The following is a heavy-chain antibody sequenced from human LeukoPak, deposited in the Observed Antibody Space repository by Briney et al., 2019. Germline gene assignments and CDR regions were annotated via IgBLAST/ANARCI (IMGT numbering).Heavy chain of an antibody. Sequence: SETLSLTCTVSGGSISSYYWSWIRQPPGKGLEWIEYIYYSGSTNYNPSLKSRVTISVDTSKNQFSLKLCSVTAADTAVYYCARARVDCGGDCYSFFDYWGQGTLVTVPS. J-gene: IGHJ4*02. CDR1: GGSISSYY. V-gene: IGHV4-59*01. CDR2: IYYSGST. D-gene: IGHD2-21*02. CDR3: ARARVDCGGDCYSFFDY.